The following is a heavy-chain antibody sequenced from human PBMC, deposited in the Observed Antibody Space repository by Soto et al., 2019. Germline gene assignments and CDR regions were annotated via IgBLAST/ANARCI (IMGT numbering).Heavy chain of an antibody. CDR3: ARDRNWNPYFDY. CDR1: GFTFSSYG. Sequence: QPGGSLRLSCAASGFTFSSYGMHWVRQAPGKGLEWVAVIWYDGSNKYYADSVKGRFTISRDNSNNTLYLQMNSLRAEDTAVYYCARDRNWNPYFDYWGQGTLVTVSS. D-gene: IGHD1-1*01. J-gene: IGHJ4*02. CDR2: IWYDGSNK. V-gene: IGHV3-33*01.